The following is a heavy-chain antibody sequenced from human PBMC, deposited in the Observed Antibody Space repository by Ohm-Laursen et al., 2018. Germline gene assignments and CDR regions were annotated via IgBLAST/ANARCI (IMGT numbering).Heavy chain of an antibody. Sequence: ASVKVSCKASGYTFTGYYMHWVRQAPGQGLEWMGIINPSGGSTSYAQKFQGRVTMTRNTSISTAYMELSSLRSEDTAEYYCTREASGDYGYFDLWGRGTLVTVSS. V-gene: IGHV1-46*01. J-gene: IGHJ2*01. CDR3: TREASGDYGYFDL. CDR1: GYTFTGYY. CDR2: INPSGGST. D-gene: IGHD4-17*01.